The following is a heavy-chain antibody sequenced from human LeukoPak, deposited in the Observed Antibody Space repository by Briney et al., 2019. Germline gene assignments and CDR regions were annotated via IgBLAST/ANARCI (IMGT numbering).Heavy chain of an antibody. CDR3: ARVHRWPYYFDY. Sequence: PSETLSLTCTVSGGSISSYYWSWIRQPPGKGLEWIGYIYYSGSTNYNPSLKSRVTISVDTSKNLFSLKLSSVTAADTAVYYCARVHRWPYYFDYWGQGTLVTVSS. CDR1: GGSISSYY. V-gene: IGHV4-59*01. J-gene: IGHJ4*02. CDR2: IYYSGST. D-gene: IGHD6-13*01.